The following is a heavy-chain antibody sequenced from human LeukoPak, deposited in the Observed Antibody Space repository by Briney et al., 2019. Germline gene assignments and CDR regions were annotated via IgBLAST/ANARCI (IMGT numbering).Heavy chain of an antibody. Sequence: SGGSLRLSCAASGFTFSSYAMSWVRQAPGKGLEWVSAISGSGGSTYYADSVKGRFTISRDNSKNTLYLQMNSLRAEDTAVYYCAKPLGAAGTFIFYYYYGMDVWGQGTTVTVS. J-gene: IGHJ6*02. CDR3: AKPLGAAGTFIFYYYYGMDV. V-gene: IGHV3-23*01. CDR2: ISGSGGST. CDR1: GFTFSSYA. D-gene: IGHD6-13*01.